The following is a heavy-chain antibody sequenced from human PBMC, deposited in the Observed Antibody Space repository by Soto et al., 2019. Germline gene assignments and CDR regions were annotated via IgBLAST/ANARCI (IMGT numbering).Heavy chain of an antibody. CDR2: ISGSGGIT. J-gene: IGHJ4*02. V-gene: IGHV3-23*01. Sequence: PLGSLILSCAASGFTFRRYAMRWVRQAPWKWLEWGSFISGSGGITYYEDSVKGRFNISRDNSKNTLYLQMNSLRAEETAVYYCAKRTVVTEHHYFDYWGQGTLVAVSS. D-gene: IGHD2-15*01. CDR3: AKRTVVTEHHYFDY. CDR1: GFTFRRYA.